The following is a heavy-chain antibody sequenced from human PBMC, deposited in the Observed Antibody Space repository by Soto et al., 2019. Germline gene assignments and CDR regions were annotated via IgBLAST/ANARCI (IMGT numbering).Heavy chain of an antibody. CDR1: GYTFTGYY. Sequence: ASVKVSFKASGYTFTGYYIHWVRQAPGQGLEWMGWVNPNSGGTHYAQKFQGWVTMTRDTSISTAYMQLSRLRSDDTAVYYCVTSRVSIAVAGETEYYFDYWGQ. D-gene: IGHD6-19*01. CDR3: VTSRVSIAVAGETEYYFDY. CDR2: VNPNSGGT. V-gene: IGHV1-2*04. J-gene: IGHJ4*01.